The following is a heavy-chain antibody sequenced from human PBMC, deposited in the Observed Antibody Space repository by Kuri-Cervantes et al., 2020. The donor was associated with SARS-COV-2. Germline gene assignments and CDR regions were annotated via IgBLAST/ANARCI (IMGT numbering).Heavy chain of an antibody. CDR1: GYTFTSYY. D-gene: IGHD3-22*01. CDR2: INPSGGST. J-gene: IGHJ4*02. V-gene: IGHV1-46*01. CDR3: ARPGYYYDSSGYFDY. Sequence: ASVKVSCKASGYTFTSYYMHWVRQAPGQWLEWMGIINPSGGSTSYAQKFQGRVTMTRDTSTSTAYMELGSLRSDDTAVYYCARPGYYYDSSGYFDYWGQGTLVTVSS.